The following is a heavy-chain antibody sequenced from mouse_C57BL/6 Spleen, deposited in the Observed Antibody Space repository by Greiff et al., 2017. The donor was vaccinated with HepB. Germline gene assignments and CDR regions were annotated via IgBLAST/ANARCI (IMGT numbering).Heavy chain of an antibody. J-gene: IGHJ4*01. CDR1: GYTFTSYG. CDR2: IYPRSGNT. D-gene: IGHD2-3*01. Sequence: QVQLKESGAELARPGASVKLSCKASGYTFTSYGISWVKQRTGQGLEWIGEIYPRSGNTYYNEKFKGKATLTADKSSSTAYMELRSLTSEDSAVYFCARGYYRYYAMDYWGQGTSVTVSS. V-gene: IGHV1-81*01. CDR3: ARGYYRYYAMDY.